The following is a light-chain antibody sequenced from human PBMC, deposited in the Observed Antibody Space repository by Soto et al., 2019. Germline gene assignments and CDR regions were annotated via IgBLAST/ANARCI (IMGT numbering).Light chain of an antibody. Sequence: EIVLTQSPGTLSLSPGERATLSCRASQSVNSDYLAWYQQKPGQAPRLLIYAASSRATGIPDRFSGSGSGTDFSLTISRLEPEDFAVYFCLQYGNSKYIFGQGTKVEIK. CDR3: LQYGNSKYI. V-gene: IGKV3-20*01. CDR2: AAS. CDR1: QSVNSDY. J-gene: IGKJ2*01.